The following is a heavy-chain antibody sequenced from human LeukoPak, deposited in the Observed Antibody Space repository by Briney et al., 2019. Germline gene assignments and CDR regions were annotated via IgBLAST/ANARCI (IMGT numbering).Heavy chain of an antibody. CDR1: NGSFSGYY. J-gene: IGHJ5*02. CDR2: VNHGGDT. V-gene: IGHV4-34*01. Sequence: PSETLSLTCAVYNGSFSGYYRSWIRQSPEKGLEWIGEVNHGGDTNYNPSLRSRVTISLDTSKNHFSLKLRSVTAADTAIYNCARAAWNGGGGFDPWGQGTLVTVSS. CDR3: ARAAWNGGGGFDP. D-gene: IGHD3-16*01.